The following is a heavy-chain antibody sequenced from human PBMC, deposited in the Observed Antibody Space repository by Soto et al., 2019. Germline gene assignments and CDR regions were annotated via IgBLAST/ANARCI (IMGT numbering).Heavy chain of an antibody. Sequence: QVHLVQSGAEVKKPDASVKVSCKGSGYIFTTYGITWVRQAPGQGLEWMGWISAHNGNTNYAQKLQGRVTVTRDTSTSTAYMELRNLRSDDTAVYYCARGRYGDYWGQGAMVTVSS. CDR2: ISAHNGNT. J-gene: IGHJ4*02. CDR1: GYIFTTYG. CDR3: ARGRYGDY. V-gene: IGHV1-18*01. D-gene: IGHD1-1*01.